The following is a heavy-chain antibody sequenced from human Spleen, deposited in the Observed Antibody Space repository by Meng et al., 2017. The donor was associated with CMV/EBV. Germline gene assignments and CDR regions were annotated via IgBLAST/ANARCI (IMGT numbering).Heavy chain of an antibody. CDR3: ARAVTKGYYYYGMDV. CDR2: INHSGST. J-gene: IGHJ6*02. V-gene: IGHV4-34*01. D-gene: IGHD4-11*01. CDR1: GGSLSGYY. Sequence: SETLWLTNAVYGGSLSGYYWSWIRQPPGKGLEWIGEINHSGSTNYNPSLKSRVTISVDTSKNQFSLKLSSVTAADTAVYYCARAVTKGYYYYGMDVWGQGTTVTVSS.